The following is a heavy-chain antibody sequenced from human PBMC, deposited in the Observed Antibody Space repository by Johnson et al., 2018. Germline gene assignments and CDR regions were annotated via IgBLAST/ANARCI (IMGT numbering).Heavy chain of an antibody. V-gene: IGHV1-8*02. CDR2: MNPNSGNT. CDR1: GGTFSSYA. D-gene: IGHD2-15*01. J-gene: IGHJ6*04. Sequence: QVQLVQAGAEVKKPGASVKVSCKASGGTFSSYAINWVRQATGQGLEWMGWMNPNSGNTGYEQKFQGRVTMTRNTSITTAYMELSSLRSEDTAVYYFARGRFSYSGNVWGKGTTVTVSS. CDR3: ARGRFSYSGNV.